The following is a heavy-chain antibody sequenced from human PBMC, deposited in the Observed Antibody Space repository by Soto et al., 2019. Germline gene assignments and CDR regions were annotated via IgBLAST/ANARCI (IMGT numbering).Heavy chain of an antibody. CDR1: GGSFSGYY. CDR2: INHSGST. Sequence: PSETLSLTCAVYGGSFSGYYWSWIRQPPGKGLEWIGEINHSGSTNYNPSLKSRVTISVDTSKNQFSPKLSSVTAADTAVYYCARGIAAAGTGLYYYGMDVWGQGTTVTVSS. CDR3: ARGIAAAGTGLYYYGMDV. D-gene: IGHD6-13*01. J-gene: IGHJ6*02. V-gene: IGHV4-34*01.